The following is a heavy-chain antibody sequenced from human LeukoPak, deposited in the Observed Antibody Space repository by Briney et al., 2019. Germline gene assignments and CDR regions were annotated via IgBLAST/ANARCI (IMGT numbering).Heavy chain of an antibody. CDR1: GFTFSDYY. Sequence: GGSLRLSCAASGFTFSDYYMSWIRQAPGKGLEWDSYISSSSSYTNYADSVKGRFTISRDNAKNSLYLQMNSLRAEDTAVYYCARGTRYNWNDLGWFDPWGQGTLVTVSS. D-gene: IGHD1-1*01. CDR3: ARGTRYNWNDLGWFDP. CDR2: ISSSSSYT. V-gene: IGHV3-11*05. J-gene: IGHJ5*02.